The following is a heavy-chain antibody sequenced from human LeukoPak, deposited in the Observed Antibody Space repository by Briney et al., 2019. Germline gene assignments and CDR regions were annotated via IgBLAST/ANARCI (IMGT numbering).Heavy chain of an antibody. Sequence: SETLSLTCAVYGGSFSGYYWSWIRQPPGKGLEWIGYIYYSGSTNYNPSLKSRVTISVDTSKNQFSLKLSSVTAADTAVYYCARTRFLEWLYFDYWGQGTLVTVSS. CDR3: ARTRFLEWLYFDY. J-gene: IGHJ4*02. V-gene: IGHV4-59*01. CDR1: GGSFSGYY. CDR2: IYYSGST. D-gene: IGHD3-3*01.